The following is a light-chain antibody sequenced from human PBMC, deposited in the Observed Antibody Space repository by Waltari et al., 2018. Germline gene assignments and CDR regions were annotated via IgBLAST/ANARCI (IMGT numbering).Light chain of an antibody. CDR2: YAS. Sequence: SCRANHCVRSFIAWYQHTPGQSRSLLIHYASNGATGIPVMFSGRGSGTDFTLTISSLDPEDFAGYYAQQRINGPLAFGGLTKMEMK. CDR3: QQRINGPLA. CDR1: HCVRSF. J-gene: IGKJ4*01. V-gene: IGKV3-11*01.